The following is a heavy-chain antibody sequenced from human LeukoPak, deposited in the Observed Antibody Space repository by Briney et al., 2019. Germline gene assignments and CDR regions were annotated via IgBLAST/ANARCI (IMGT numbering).Heavy chain of an antibody. CDR3: ARGGIAVAGSFDY. CDR2: INPSDGAT. D-gene: IGHD6-19*01. V-gene: IGHV1-46*01. J-gene: IGHJ4*02. Sequence: ASVKVSCKASGYTFTNYYIHWVRQAPGQGLEWMGIINPSDGATNYAQKLQTRVTLTRDTSTSSVYMEVGSLRSEGTAEYYCARGGIAVAGSFDYWGQGTLVTVSS. CDR1: GYTFTNYY.